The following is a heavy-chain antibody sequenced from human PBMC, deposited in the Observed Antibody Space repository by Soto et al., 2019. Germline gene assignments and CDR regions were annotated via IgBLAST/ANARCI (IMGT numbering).Heavy chain of an antibody. D-gene: IGHD5-18*01. CDR3: ARGEVDTAPFDA. Sequence: GASVKVSCKASGGTFTAYYIHWVRLARGQGLEWMGWINPNSGGTNYVQKFQDRVTMTRDTSARTAYMELSRLRSDDTAVYYCARGEVDTAPFDAWVQGTLVTVSS. CDR2: INPNSGGT. CDR1: GGTFTAYY. V-gene: IGHV1-2*02. J-gene: IGHJ5*02.